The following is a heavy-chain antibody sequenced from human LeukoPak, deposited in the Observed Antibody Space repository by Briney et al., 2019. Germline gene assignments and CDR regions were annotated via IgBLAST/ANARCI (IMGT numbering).Heavy chain of an antibody. CDR3: ARGRLLRLTYFFDS. CDR2: ISRGGDTI. CDR1: VFTFSNYE. Sequence: VGSLRLSCAASVFTFSNYEMHWVRQAPGAGLEWLSYISRGGDTIYYADSVKGRFTISSDSDNNSLYLQMNNLRAEDTAVYYCARGRLLRLTYFFDSWGQGNLVTVSS. D-gene: IGHD2-21*02. V-gene: IGHV3-48*03. J-gene: IGHJ4*02.